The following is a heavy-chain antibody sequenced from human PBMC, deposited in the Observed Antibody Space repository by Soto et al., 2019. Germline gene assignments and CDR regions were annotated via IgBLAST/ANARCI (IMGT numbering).Heavy chain of an antibody. CDR1: GGSFSGYY. CDR2: INHSGST. Sequence: QVQLQQWGAGLLKPSDTLSLTCAVYGGSFSGYYWSWIRQPPGKGLEWIGEINHSGSTNYNPSLKSRVTISVDTSKNQFSLKLSSVTAADTAVYYCARSKGVYWYFDLWGRGSLVTVSS. D-gene: IGHD3-10*01. J-gene: IGHJ2*01. CDR3: ARSKGVYWYFDL. V-gene: IGHV4-34*01.